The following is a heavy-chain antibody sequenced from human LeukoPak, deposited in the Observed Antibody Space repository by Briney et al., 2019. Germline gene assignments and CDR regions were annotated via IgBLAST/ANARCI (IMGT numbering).Heavy chain of an antibody. V-gene: IGHV4-61*01. CDR1: GGSVSSGSYY. CDR3: AREEDYGDYVS. Sequence: SETLSLTCTVSGGSVSSGSYYWSWIRQPPGKGLEWIGYIYYSGSTNYNPSLKSRVTISVDTSKNQFPLKLSSVTAADTAVYYCAREEDYGDYVSWGQGTLVTVSS. D-gene: IGHD4-17*01. J-gene: IGHJ5*02. CDR2: IYYSGST.